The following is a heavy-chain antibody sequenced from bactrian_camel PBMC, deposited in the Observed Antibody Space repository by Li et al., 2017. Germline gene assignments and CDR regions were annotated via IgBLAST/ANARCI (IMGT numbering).Heavy chain of an antibody. CDR1: GFTFSSYY. V-gene: IGHV3S40*01. Sequence: VQLVESGGGLVQPGGSLRLSCAASGFTFSSYYMNWVRQAPGKGLEWVSSINSGGGTTYYADSVKGRFTISKDNAKNTVYLQMNSLKPEDTAVYYCAAPPDDCYSDSWCPLHLFGYWGQGTQVTVS. CDR3: AAPPDDCYSDSWCPLHLFGY. CDR2: INSGGGTT. D-gene: IGHD3*01. J-gene: IGHJ6*01.